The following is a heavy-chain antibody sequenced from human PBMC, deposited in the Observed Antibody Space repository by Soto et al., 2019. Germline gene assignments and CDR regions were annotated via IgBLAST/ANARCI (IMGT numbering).Heavy chain of an antibody. D-gene: IGHD3-10*01. CDR1: GFTSSSYA. Sequence: EVQLLESGGGLVQPGGSLRLSCAASGFTSSSYAMSWVRQAPGKGLEWVSTFRGTGDGTYYADSVRGRFTVSRDNSKNTLYLQMNGLRGGDTAVYYCAKGPDPGAFDIWGQGTMVTVSS. CDR3: AKGPDPGAFDI. CDR2: FRGTGDGT. J-gene: IGHJ3*02. V-gene: IGHV3-23*01.